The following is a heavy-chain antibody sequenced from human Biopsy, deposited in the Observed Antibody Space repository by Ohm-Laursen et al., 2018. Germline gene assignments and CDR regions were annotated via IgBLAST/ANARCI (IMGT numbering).Heavy chain of an antibody. CDR3: ARDQVAVAGTSIDY. D-gene: IGHD6-19*01. V-gene: IGHV1-18*01. CDR1: GYTFTSYG. CDR2: ISAYSGNT. J-gene: IGHJ4*02. Sequence: SVKVSCKASGYTFTSYGISWVRQAPGQGLEWMGWISAYSGNTNYAQKLQGRVTMTTDTSTSTAYMELRGLRSDDTAVYYCARDQVAVAGTSIDYWGQGTLVTVSS.